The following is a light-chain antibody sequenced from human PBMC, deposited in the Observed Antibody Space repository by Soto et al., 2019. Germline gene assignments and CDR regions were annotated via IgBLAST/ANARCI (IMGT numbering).Light chain of an antibody. CDR2: TNS. CDR1: SSNIGGGYD. J-gene: IGLJ1*01. V-gene: IGLV1-40*01. CDR3: QSYDSSLSGSCV. Sequence: QSVLTQPPSVSGAPGQRVTISCTGSSSNIGGGYDVHWYQQFPGSAPKLLIYTNSHRPSGVPDRFSGSKSETSASLAITGLQAEDEADYYCQSYDSSLSGSCVFGTGTKVTVL.